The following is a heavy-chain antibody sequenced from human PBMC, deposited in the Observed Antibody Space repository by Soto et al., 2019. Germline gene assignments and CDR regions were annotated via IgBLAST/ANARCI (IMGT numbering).Heavy chain of an antibody. CDR1: GYTFTIYG. J-gene: IGHJ4*02. CDR3: ARDREWYCSSTSCYFIPFDY. CDR2: ISAYNGNT. V-gene: IGHV1-18*01. D-gene: IGHD2-2*01. Sequence: GASVKVSCKASGYTFTIYGISWVRQAPGQGLEWMGWISAYNGNTNYAQKLQGRVTMTTDTSTSTAYMELRSLRSDDTAVYYCARDREWYCSSTSCYFIPFDYWGQGTLVTVSS.